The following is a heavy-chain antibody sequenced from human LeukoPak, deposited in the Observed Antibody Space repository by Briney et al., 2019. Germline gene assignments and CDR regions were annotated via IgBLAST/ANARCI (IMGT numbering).Heavy chain of an antibody. V-gene: IGHV1-2*06. CDR2: INPNSGGT. CDR3: ARLQYSSSSPIDY. Sequence: GASVKVSCKASGYTFTGYYMHWVRQAPGQGLEWMGRINPNSGGTNYAQKFQGRATMTRDTSISTAYMELSRLRSDDTAVYYCARLQYSSSSPIDYRGQGTLVTVSS. J-gene: IGHJ4*02. D-gene: IGHD6-6*01. CDR1: GYTFTGYY.